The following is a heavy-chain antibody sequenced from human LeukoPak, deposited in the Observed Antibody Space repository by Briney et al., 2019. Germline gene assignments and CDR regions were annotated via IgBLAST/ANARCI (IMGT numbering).Heavy chain of an antibody. CDR1: GVTFSSYA. D-gene: IGHD5-18*01. CDR2: ISYDGSNK. V-gene: IGHV3-30-3*01. CDR3: ATGYSASSFGY. J-gene: IGHJ4*02. Sequence: PGRSLRLSCAASGVTFSSYAMYWVRQAPGKGLDWVAVISYDGSNKYYADSVKGRFTISRDNSKNTLYLQMNSLRAEDTAMYFCATGYSASSFGYWGQGTMVTVSS.